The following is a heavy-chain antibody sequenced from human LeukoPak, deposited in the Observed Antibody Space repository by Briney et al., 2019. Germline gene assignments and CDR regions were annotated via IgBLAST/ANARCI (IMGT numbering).Heavy chain of an antibody. V-gene: IGHV4-59*01. J-gene: IGHJ4*02. CDR1: GGSISSDY. CDR3: ARVDGYTILDY. D-gene: IGHD5-24*01. CDR2: IYYSGST. Sequence: KTSETLSLTCTVSGGSISSDYWSWIRQPPGKGLEWIGYIYYSGSTNYNPSLKSRVTISVDTSKNQFSLKLSSVTAADTAVYYCARVDGYTILDYWGQGTLVTVSS.